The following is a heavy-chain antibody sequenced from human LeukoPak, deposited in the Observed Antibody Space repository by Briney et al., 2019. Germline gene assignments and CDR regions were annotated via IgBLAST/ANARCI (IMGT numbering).Heavy chain of an antibody. V-gene: IGHV4-34*01. J-gene: IGHJ4*02. CDR1: GGSFGGYY. Sequence: SSETLSLTCAVYGGSFGGYYWSWIRQPPGKGLEWIGEINHSGSTNYNPSLKSRVTISVDKSKNQFSLKLSSVTAADTAVYYCAGSSGWLDYWGQGTLVTVSS. CDR2: INHSGST. CDR3: AGSSGWLDY. D-gene: IGHD6-19*01.